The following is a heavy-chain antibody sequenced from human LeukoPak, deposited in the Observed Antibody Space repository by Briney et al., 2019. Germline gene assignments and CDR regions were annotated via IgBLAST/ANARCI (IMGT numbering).Heavy chain of an antibody. CDR2: ISSSSSTI. CDR3: AHIARYRGNDY. CDR1: GFTFSSYS. D-gene: IGHD3-16*02. V-gene: IGHV3-48*01. Sequence: GGSLRLSCAASGFTFSSYSMNWVHQAPGKGLEWVSYISSSSSTIYYADSVKGRFTISRDNAKNSLYLQMNSLRAEDTAVYYCAHIARYRGNDYWGQGTLVTVSS. J-gene: IGHJ4*02.